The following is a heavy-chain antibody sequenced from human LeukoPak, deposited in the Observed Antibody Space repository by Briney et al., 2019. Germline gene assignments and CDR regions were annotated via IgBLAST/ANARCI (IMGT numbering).Heavy chain of an antibody. CDR3: AKEASSSWYVDY. CDR1: GFTFSSYG. Sequence: SGGSLRLSCAASGFTFSSYGMHWVCQAPGKGLEWVAVISYDGSNKYYADSVKGRFTISRDNSKNTLYLQINSLRAEDTAVYYCAKEASSSWYVDYWGQGTLVTVSS. CDR2: ISYDGSNK. J-gene: IGHJ4*02. D-gene: IGHD6-13*01. V-gene: IGHV3-30*18.